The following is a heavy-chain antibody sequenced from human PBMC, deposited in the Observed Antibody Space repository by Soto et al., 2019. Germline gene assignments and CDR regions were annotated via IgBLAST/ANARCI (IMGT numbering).Heavy chain of an antibody. CDR1: GFSLNGYA. V-gene: IGHV3-48*01. D-gene: IGHD6-13*01. CDR3: ARDPSVGSTFYYYMDV. Sequence: GGSLRLSCAASGFSLNGYAMNWVRQAPGRGLEWVSYISSSSGAIDYADSVKGRFTVSRDNAKNLLYLQMNSLRAEDTALYYCARDPSVGSTFYYYMDVWGEGTPVTVSS. CDR2: ISSSSGAI. J-gene: IGHJ6*03.